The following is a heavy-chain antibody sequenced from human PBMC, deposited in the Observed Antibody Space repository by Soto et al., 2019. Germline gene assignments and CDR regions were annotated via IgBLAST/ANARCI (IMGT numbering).Heavy chain of an antibody. D-gene: IGHD6-13*01. Sequence: GGSLRLSCAASGLTFSSYSMNWVRQAPGKGLEWVSYISSSSSTIYYADSVKGRFTISRDNAKNSLYLQMNSLRDEDTAVYYCAREGSIAAGTGYYYGMDVWGQGTTVTVSS. J-gene: IGHJ6*02. CDR1: GLTFSSYS. CDR3: AREGSIAAGTGYYYGMDV. V-gene: IGHV3-48*02. CDR2: ISSSSSTI.